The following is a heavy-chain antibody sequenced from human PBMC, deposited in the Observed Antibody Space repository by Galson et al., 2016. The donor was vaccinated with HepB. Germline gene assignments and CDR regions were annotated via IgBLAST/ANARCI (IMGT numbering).Heavy chain of an antibody. CDR3: SGSYDWGTFDY. Sequence: SLRLSCAATGFTFENYWMSWVRQAPGKGLEWVADIKEDGSQKYYLDSVKGRFTISRDNSKNTLYLQMNSLRAEDTAVYYCSGSYDWGTFDYWGQGTLVTASS. V-gene: IGHV3-7*03. J-gene: IGHJ4*02. CDR2: IKEDGSQK. CDR1: GFTFENYW. D-gene: IGHD3-16*01.